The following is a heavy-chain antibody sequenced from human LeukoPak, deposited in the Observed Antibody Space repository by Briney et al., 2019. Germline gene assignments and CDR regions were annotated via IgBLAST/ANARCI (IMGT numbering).Heavy chain of an antibody. CDR1: GFTFSSYG. D-gene: IGHD6-13*01. J-gene: IGHJ4*02. Sequence: GGSPRLSCAASGFTFSSYGMHWVRQAPGKGLEWVAVIWYDGSNKYYADSVKGRFTISRDNSKNTLYLQMNSLRAEDTAVYYCARDAVYSSSWQYYWGQGTLVTASS. V-gene: IGHV3-33*01. CDR2: IWYDGSNK. CDR3: ARDAVYSSSWQYY.